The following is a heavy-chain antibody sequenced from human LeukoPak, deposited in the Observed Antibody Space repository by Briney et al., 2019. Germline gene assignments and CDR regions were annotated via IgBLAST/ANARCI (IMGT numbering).Heavy chain of an antibody. CDR1: GGSISSYY. D-gene: IGHD6-6*01. CDR2: IYYSGST. J-gene: IGHJ5*02. V-gene: IGHV4-59*01. CDR3: ARVGEQLAFGWFDP. Sequence: VKPSETLSLTCTVSGGSISSYYWGWIRQPPGKGLEWIGYIYYSGSTNYNPSLKSRVTISVDTSKNQFSLKLSSVTAADTAVYYCARVGEQLAFGWFDPWGQGTLVTVSS.